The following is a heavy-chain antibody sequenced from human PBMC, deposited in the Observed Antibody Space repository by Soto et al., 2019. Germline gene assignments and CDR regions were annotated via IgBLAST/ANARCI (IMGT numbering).Heavy chain of an antibody. CDR2: ISGSGGST. V-gene: IGHV3-23*01. Sequence: GGSLRLSCAASGFTFSSYAMSWVRQAPGKGLEWVSAISGSGGSTYYADSVKGRFTISRDNSKNTLHLQMNSLRAEDTAVYYCATTYNYDILTGYSDYWGQGTLVTVSS. CDR1: GFTFSSYA. J-gene: IGHJ4*02. D-gene: IGHD3-9*01. CDR3: ATTYNYDILTGYSDY.